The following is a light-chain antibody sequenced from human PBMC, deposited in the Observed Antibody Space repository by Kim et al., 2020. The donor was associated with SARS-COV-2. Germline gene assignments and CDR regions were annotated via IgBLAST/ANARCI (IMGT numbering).Light chain of an antibody. J-gene: IGKJ2*01. CDR2: GAS. V-gene: IGKV3-20*01. Sequence: ETVLTQSPGALSLSPGDPATLSCRASQNVASNNLAWYQQKPGQATRLLIYGASRRATGIPDRFSGSGSGTDFTLTISRLEPEDFGVYYCQQYGSSPSYTFGQGTKLEI. CDR1: QNVASNN. CDR3: QQYGSSPSYT.